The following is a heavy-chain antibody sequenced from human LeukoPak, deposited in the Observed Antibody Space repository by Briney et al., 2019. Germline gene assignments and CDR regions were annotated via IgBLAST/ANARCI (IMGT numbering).Heavy chain of an antibody. CDR3: AKDRDGSGSYPGAFDY. J-gene: IGHJ4*02. CDR2: ISGSGGST. D-gene: IGHD1-26*01. Sequence: GGSLRLSCAASGFTFSSYAMSWVRQAPGKGLEWVSAISGSGGSTYYADSVKGRFTISRDNSKNTLYLQMNSLRAEDTAVYYCAKDRDGSGSYPGAFDYWGQGTLVTVSS. CDR1: GFTFSSYA. V-gene: IGHV3-23*01.